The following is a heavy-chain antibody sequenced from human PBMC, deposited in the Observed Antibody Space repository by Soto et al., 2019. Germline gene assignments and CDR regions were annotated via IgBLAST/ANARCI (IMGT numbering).Heavy chain of an antibody. CDR3: ARVFHLSSSWYGSTVDI. Sequence: QVQLVESGGGVVQPGRSLRLSCAASGFTFSSYGLHWVRQAPGKGLEWVAVIWNDGSNKYYADSVKGRFTISRDNSKNTLYLQMNSLRAEDTDLYYCARVFHLSSSWYGSTVDIWGQGTMVTVSS. J-gene: IGHJ3*02. CDR1: GFTFSSYG. D-gene: IGHD6-13*01. CDR2: IWNDGSNK. V-gene: IGHV3-33*01.